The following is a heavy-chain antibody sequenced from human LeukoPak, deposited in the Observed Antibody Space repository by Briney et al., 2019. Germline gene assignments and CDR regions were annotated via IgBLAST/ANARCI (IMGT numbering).Heavy chain of an antibody. Sequence: PSETLSLTCTVSGVSISNFYWSWLRQPAGKGLEWIGRMYSNGNTNKNPSLQSRVTMSLDTSTNQFSLRLSSVTAADTAVYYCARQAYYAESGSWTGFDYWGQGTLVPVSS. CDR1: GVSISNFY. CDR2: MYSNGNT. J-gene: IGHJ4*02. D-gene: IGHD3-10*01. V-gene: IGHV4-4*07. CDR3: ARQAYYAESGSWTGFDY.